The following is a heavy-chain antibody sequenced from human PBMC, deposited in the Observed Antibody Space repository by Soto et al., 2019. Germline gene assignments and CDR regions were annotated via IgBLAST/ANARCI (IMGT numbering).Heavy chain of an antibody. CDR2: ISWNSGSI. J-gene: IGHJ3*02. Sequence: SLRLSCAASGFTFDGYAMHCFLQAPGKGLEWVAGISWNSGSIGYADSVKGRFTVSRDNAMNSLYLQMNSLRAEDTALYYCAKDVYRTFNAFNIWGQGTMVTVSS. V-gene: IGHV3-9*01. CDR1: GFTFDGYA. D-gene: IGHD1-26*01. CDR3: AKDVYRTFNAFNI.